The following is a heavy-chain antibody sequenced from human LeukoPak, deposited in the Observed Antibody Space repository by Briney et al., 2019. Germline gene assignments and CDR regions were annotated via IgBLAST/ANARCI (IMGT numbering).Heavy chain of an antibody. CDR2: INHSGST. J-gene: IGHJ6*03. CDR1: GGSISSSSYY. CDR3: ARRVWKCPYYYYYMDV. D-gene: IGHD3-16*01. V-gene: IGHV4-39*07. Sequence: SETLSLTCTVSGGSISSSSYYWGWIRQSPGKGLEWIGDINHSGSTNYNPSLKSRVTISVDTSKNQFSLRLTSVTAADTAVYYCARRVWKCPYYYYYMDVWGKGTTVTVSS.